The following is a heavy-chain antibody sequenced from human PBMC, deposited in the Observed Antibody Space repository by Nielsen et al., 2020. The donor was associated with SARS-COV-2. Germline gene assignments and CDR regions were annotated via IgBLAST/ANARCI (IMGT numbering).Heavy chain of an antibody. J-gene: IGHJ5*02. CDR3: AKLDDYGRYTWFDP. CDR2: IDPSDSYT. D-gene: IGHD3-16*02. V-gene: IGHV5-10-1*01. Sequence: GESLKISCKASGYTFTSYWIIWVRQLPGKGLEWMGRIDPSDSYTNYSPSFEGHVTISADKSISTAYLQWSSLKPSDTAMYYCAKLDDYGRYTWFDPWGQGTLVTVSS. CDR1: GYTFTSYW.